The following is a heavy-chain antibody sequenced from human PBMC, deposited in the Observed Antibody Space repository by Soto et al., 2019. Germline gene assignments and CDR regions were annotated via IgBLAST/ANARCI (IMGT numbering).Heavy chain of an antibody. Sequence: QVQLVQSGAEVKKPGASVKVSCKAPGYTFTSYGISSVRQAPGQGLEWMGWISAYNGNTNYAQKLQGRVTMTTDTSTSTAYMELRSLRSDDTAVYYCGTDTVTTYDDAFDICGQGTMVTVSS. CDR1: GYTFTSYG. D-gene: IGHD4-17*01. CDR2: ISAYNGNT. V-gene: IGHV1-18*01. CDR3: GTDTVTTYDDAFDI. J-gene: IGHJ3*02.